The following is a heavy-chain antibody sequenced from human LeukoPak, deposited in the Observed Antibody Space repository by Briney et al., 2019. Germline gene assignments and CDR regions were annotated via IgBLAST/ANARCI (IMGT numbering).Heavy chain of an antibody. CDR1: GFTFSSYS. V-gene: IGHV3-48*01. Sequence: PGGSLRLSCAASGFTFSSYSMNWVRQAPGKGLEWVSYISSSSSTIDYADSVKGRFTISRDNAKNSLYLQMNSLKTEDTAMYYCTSIGRFGDLIKAPYFVSWGQGNLVTVSS. J-gene: IGHJ4*02. D-gene: IGHD3-10*01. CDR2: ISSSSSTI. CDR3: TSIGRFGDLIKAPYFVS.